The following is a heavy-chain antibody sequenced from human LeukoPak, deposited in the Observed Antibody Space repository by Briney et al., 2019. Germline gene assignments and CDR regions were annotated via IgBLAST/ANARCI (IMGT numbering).Heavy chain of an antibody. CDR2: ISGSDGST. Sequence: GGSLRLSCAASGFTFSSYAMSWVRQAPGKGLEWFSAISGSDGSTYYADSVKGRFTISRDNSKNTLYLQMNSLRVEDTAVYYCAKFVGSGWYNFGYWGQGTLVTVSS. D-gene: IGHD6-19*01. CDR3: AKFVGSGWYNFGY. J-gene: IGHJ4*02. V-gene: IGHV3-23*01. CDR1: GFTFSSYA.